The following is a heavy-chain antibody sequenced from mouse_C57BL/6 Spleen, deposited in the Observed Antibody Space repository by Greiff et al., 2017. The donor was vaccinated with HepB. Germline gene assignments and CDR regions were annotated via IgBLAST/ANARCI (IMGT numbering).Heavy chain of an antibody. CDR2: IDPSDSYT. CDR1: GYTFTSYW. J-gene: IGHJ3*01. Sequence: QVQLQQPGAELVRPGTSVKLSCKASGYTFTSYWMHWVKQRPGQGLEWIGVIDPSDSYTNYTQKFKGKATLTVDTSSSTAYMQLSSLTSEDSAVYYCAKGTAQATYAYWGQGTLVTVSA. CDR3: AKGTAQATYAY. V-gene: IGHV1-59*01. D-gene: IGHD3-2*02.